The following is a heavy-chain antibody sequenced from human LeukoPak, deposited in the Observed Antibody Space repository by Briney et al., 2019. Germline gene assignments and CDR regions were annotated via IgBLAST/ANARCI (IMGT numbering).Heavy chain of an antibody. V-gene: IGHV4-4*07. CDR3: AREVADYGGYYYYHYMDV. CDR1: GGSISSYY. D-gene: IGHD4-23*01. CDR2: IYTSGSN. Sequence: SETLSLTCTVPGGSISSYYWSWIRQPAGKGLEWIGRIYTSGSNNYNPSLKSRVTMSVDTSKNQFSLKLSSVTAADTAMYYCAREVADYGGYYYYHYMDVWGKGTTVTISS. J-gene: IGHJ6*03.